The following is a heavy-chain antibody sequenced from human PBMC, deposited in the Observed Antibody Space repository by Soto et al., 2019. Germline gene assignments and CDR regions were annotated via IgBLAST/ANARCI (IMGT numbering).Heavy chain of an antibody. CDR2: INAGNGNT. V-gene: IGHV1-3*01. J-gene: IGHJ5*02. CDR3: ARAAWDNWFDP. Sequence: QRLEWMGWINAGNGNTKYSQKFQGIVTITRDTSASTAYMELSSLRSEDTAVYYCARAAWDNWFDPWGQGTLVTVSS. D-gene: IGHD7-27*01.